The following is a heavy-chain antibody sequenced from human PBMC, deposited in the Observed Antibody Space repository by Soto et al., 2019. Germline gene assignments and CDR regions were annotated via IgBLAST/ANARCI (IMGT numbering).Heavy chain of an antibody. J-gene: IGHJ6*02. D-gene: IGHD2-8*01. CDR2: ISYDGSNK. V-gene: IGHV3-30*18. CDR3: AKGMVLGLYYYYGMDV. CDR1: GFTFSSYG. Sequence: ESGGGVVQPGRSLRLSCAASGFTFSSYGMHWVRQAPGKGLEWVAVISYDGSNKYYADSVKGRFTISRDNSKNTLYLQMNSLRAEDTAVYYCAKGMVLGLYYYYGMDVWGQGTTVTVSS.